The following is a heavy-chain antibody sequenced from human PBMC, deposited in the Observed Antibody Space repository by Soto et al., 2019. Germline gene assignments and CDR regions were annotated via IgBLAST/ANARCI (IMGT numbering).Heavy chain of an antibody. J-gene: IGHJ3*02. CDR3: ATELYQQNDAFDI. CDR1: GGSVSSGSYY. CDR2: IYTSGST. D-gene: IGHD2-2*01. V-gene: IGHV4-61*02. Sequence: SETLSLTCTVSGGSVSSGSYYWSWIRQPAGKGLGWIGRIYTSGSTNYNPSLKSRVTMSVDTSKNQFSLKLSSVTAADTAVYYCATELYQQNDAFDIWGQGTMVTVSS.